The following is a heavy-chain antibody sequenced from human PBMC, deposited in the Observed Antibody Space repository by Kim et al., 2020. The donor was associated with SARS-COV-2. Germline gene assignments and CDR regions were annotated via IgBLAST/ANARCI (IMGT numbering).Heavy chain of an antibody. Sequence: AQKLQGRVTMTPDTSTSTAYMELRSLGSDDTAVYYCARDYDVSAAQSDYWGQGTLVTVSS. CDR3: ARDYDVSAAQSDY. V-gene: IGHV1-18*01. D-gene: IGHD3-16*01. J-gene: IGHJ4*02.